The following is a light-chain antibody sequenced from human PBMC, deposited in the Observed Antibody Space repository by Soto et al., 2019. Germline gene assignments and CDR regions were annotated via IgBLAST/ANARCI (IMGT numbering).Light chain of an antibody. CDR3: HQYDNWPPGYT. Sequence: EIVLTQSPATLSVSLGERATLSCRASQSVSDNLAWYQQKRGQAPRLLIHGASTRATGIPARFSGSGSGTEFTLTISSLQSEDFAVYYCHQYDNWPPGYTFGQGTKLEI. CDR2: GAS. CDR1: QSVSDN. J-gene: IGKJ2*01. V-gene: IGKV3-15*01.